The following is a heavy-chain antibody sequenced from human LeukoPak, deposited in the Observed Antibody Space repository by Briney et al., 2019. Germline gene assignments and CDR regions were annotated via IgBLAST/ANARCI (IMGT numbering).Heavy chain of an antibody. V-gene: IGHV3-11*04. CDR1: GFTFSDYY. CDR2: ISSSGSTI. Sequence: PGGSLRLSCAASGFTFSDYYMSWIRQAPGKGLEWVSYISSSGSTIYYADSVKGRFTISRDNAKNSLYLQMNSLRAEDTAVYYCARDLHYSGSGSYYVRAERFDYWGQGTLVTVSS. D-gene: IGHD3-10*01. CDR3: ARDLHYSGSGSYYVRAERFDY. J-gene: IGHJ4*02.